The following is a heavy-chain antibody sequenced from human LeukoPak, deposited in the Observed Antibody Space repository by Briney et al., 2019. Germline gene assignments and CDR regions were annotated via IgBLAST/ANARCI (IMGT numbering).Heavy chain of an antibody. CDR1: GASVSGSKYC. J-gene: IGHJ5*02. V-gene: IGHV4-39*06. Sequence: PSETLSLTCAVSGASVSGSKYCWGCLRQPPGKWLEWIGNIYSSGKTYYNAALQRRTTISVNTSNTQFPLKISSVTSANTAWYFCAVSRPITGVGSWGQGTLVTVSS. CDR2: IYSSGKT. D-gene: IGHD1-14*01. CDR3: AVSRPITGVGS.